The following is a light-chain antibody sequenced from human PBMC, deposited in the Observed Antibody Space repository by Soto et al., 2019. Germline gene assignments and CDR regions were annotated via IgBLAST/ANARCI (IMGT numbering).Light chain of an antibody. CDR2: KAS. CDR1: QSISSW. J-gene: IGKJ1*01. Sequence: DIQITQTHSTLSASVADRVTITCRASQSISSWLAWYQQKPGKAPKLPIYKASSLESGVPPRFSGSGSGTEFTLTISSLQPDDFATYYCHQYNSYSTFGQVTNVDIK. CDR3: HQYNSYST. V-gene: IGKV1-5*03.